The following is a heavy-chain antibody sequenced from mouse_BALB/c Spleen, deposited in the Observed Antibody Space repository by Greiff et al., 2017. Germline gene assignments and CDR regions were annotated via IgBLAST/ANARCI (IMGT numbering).Heavy chain of an antibody. V-gene: IGHV5-6*01. CDR2: ISSGGSYT. D-gene: IGHD1-1*01. J-gene: IGHJ4*01. Sequence: EVQRVESGGDLEKPGGSLKLSCAASGFTFSSYGMSWVRQTPDKRLEWVATISSGGSYTYYPDSVKGRFTISRDNAKNTLYLQMSSLKSEDTAMYYCARQNGSPYAMDYWGQGTSVTVSS. CDR3: ARQNGSPYAMDY. CDR1: GFTFSSYG.